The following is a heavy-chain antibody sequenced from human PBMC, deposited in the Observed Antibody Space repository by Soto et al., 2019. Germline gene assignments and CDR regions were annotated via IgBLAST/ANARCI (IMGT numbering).Heavy chain of an antibody. CDR1: GFTFSSYG. J-gene: IGHJ4*02. CDR3: ARDSTCIPGFDY. CDR2: IWYDGSNK. V-gene: IGHV3-33*01. Sequence: GGSLRLSCAASGFTFSSYGMHWVRQAPGKGLEWVAVIWYDGSNKYYADSVKGRFTISRDNSKNTLYLQMNSLRAEDTAVYYCARDSTCIPGFDYWGQGTLVTVYS. D-gene: IGHD2-2*02.